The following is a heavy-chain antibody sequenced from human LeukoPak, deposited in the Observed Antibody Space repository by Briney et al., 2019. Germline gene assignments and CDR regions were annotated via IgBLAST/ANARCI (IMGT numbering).Heavy chain of an antibody. CDR3: ATKQWLAPPPDS. CDR1: GFTFRKDW. CDR2: INTDGTVT. D-gene: IGHD6-19*01. J-gene: IGHJ4*02. Sequence: GGSLRISCAAPGFTFRKDWMLWVRQAPGEGLGSVSRINTDGTVTTYADSVKGRFTVSRDNADNTMFLQMNSVRDEDTAVYYCATKQWLAPPPDSWGQGTPVTVSS. V-gene: IGHV3-74*01.